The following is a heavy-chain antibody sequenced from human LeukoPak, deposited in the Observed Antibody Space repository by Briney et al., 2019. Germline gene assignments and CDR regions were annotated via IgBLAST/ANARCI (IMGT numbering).Heavy chain of an antibody. J-gene: IGHJ4*02. V-gene: IGHV4-31*03. Sequence: SETLSLTCTVSGGSLSRGGFYWSWFRQHPGKGLEWIGYISYSGSTYYTPSLKSRVTISIDTSKNQFSLRLSSVTAADTAMYYCARAGGSGSYPYYFDYWGQGTLVTVSS. CDR3: ARAGGSGSYPYYFDY. CDR2: ISYSGST. D-gene: IGHD3-10*01. CDR1: GGSLSRGGFY.